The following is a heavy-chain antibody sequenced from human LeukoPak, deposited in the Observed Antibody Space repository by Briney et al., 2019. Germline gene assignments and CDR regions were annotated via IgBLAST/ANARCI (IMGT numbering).Heavy chain of an antibody. CDR1: GGTFSSYA. V-gene: IGHV1-69*13. J-gene: IGHJ4*02. CDR2: IIPILGTA. D-gene: IGHD3-22*01. CDR3: ASIHSSGYYSDY. Sequence: GASVKVSCKASGGTFSSYAISWVRQAPGQGLEWMGGIIPILGTANYAQKFQGRVTITAAESTSTVYMEVSSLSSEDTAVYYCASIHSSGYYSDYWGQGTLVTVSS.